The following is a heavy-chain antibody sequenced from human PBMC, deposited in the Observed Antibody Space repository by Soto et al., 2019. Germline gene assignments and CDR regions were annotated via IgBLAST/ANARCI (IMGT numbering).Heavy chain of an antibody. CDR2: ISYDGSNK. Sequence: GGSLRLSCAASGFTFSSYGMHWVRQAPGKGLEWVAVISYDGSNKYYADSVKGRFTISRDNSKNTLYLQMNSLRAEDTAVYYCAKDNQARSYFVSIMDVWGQGTTVTVSS. D-gene: IGHD3-10*01. J-gene: IGHJ6*02. CDR1: GFTFSSYG. CDR3: AKDNQARSYFVSIMDV. V-gene: IGHV3-30*18.